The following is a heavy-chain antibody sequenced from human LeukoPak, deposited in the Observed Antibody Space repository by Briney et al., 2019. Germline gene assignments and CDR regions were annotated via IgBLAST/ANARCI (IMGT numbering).Heavy chain of an antibody. CDR3: TTIIAAAGTP. V-gene: IGHV3-73*01. Sequence: GGSLKLSCAASGFTFSGSAMHWVRQASGKGLEWVGRIRSKANSYATAYAASVKGRFTISRDDSKNTAYLQMNSLKTEDTAVYYCTTIIAAAGTPWGQGTLVTASS. CDR1: GFTFSGSA. J-gene: IGHJ4*02. D-gene: IGHD6-13*01. CDR2: IRSKANSYAT.